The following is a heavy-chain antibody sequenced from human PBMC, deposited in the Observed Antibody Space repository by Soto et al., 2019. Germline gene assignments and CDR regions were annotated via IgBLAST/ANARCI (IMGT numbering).Heavy chain of an antibody. CDR3: ATESGSTYGYFDH. V-gene: IGHV4-30-4*01. J-gene: IGHJ4*02. CDR2: ISNSGST. CDR1: GGSVTSDEDY. Sequence: SETLSLTCTVSGGSVTSDEDYWTWIRQSPGKGLEWIGYISNSGSTGYNPSLKTRLSMSVDRSKNQFTLRLTSVTAADTAVYFCATESGSTYGYFDHWGQGTQVTAPQ. D-gene: IGHD5-18*01.